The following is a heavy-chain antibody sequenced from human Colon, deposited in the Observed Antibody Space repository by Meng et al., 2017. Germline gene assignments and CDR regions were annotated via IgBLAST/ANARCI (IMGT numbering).Heavy chain of an antibody. J-gene: IGHJ3*01. CDR2: ISANAGST. Sequence: VQLEESVGGLVPPGGSLSLSCSASEFTFTRFGMAWVRQAPGKGLQWVSSISANAGSTSYADSVKGRFTISRDNAKNTLSLQMNNLRAEDTALYYCARVNALLSNGFDLWGQGTMVTVSS. CDR3: ARVNALLSNGFDL. D-gene: IGHD2-8*01. V-gene: IGHV3-23*04. CDR1: EFTFTRFG.